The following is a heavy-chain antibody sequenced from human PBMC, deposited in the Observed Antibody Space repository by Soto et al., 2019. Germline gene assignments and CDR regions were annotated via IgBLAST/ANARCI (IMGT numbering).Heavy chain of an antibody. CDR1: GKSVSTFY. D-gene: IGHD4-4*01. Sequence: PSETLSLTCTVSGKSVSTFYWSWIRQPPGKGLEWIGHAYYSGSTNYDPSLKSRVTISVDMSKNQVSLRLTSVTAADTAVYHCARGTDYTQIASYHYGMDVWGQGTSVTVSS. J-gene: IGHJ6*02. CDR2: AYYSGST. V-gene: IGHV4-59*02. CDR3: ARGTDYTQIASYHYGMDV.